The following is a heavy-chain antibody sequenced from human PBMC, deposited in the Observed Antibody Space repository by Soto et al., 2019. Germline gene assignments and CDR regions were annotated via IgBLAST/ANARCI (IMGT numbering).Heavy chain of an antibody. CDR1: GYTFTGYY. J-gene: IGHJ6*02. CDR3: ARKGIDYYGMDV. V-gene: IGHV1-2*04. Sequence: ASVKVSCKASGYTFTGYYMHWVRQAPGQGLEWMGWINPNSGGTNYAQKFQGWVTMTRDTSISTAYMELSRLRSDDTAVYYCARKGIDYYGMDVCGQGTTVTVSS. CDR2: INPNSGGT.